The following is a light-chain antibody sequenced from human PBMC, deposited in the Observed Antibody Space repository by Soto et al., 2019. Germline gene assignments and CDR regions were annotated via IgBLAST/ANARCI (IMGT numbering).Light chain of an antibody. V-gene: IGKV1-5*01. CDR3: QQYNSYET. Sequence: DIQMTQSPSTLSASVGDRVTITCRASQSISSWLAWYQQKPGKAPKLLIYDASSLESGVPSRFSGSGSGTEFTLTISSPQPDDFATYYCQQYNSYETFGQGTKLEIK. CDR2: DAS. CDR1: QSISSW. J-gene: IGKJ2*01.